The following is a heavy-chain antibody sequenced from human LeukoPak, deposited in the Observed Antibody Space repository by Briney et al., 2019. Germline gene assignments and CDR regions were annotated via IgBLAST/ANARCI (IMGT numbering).Heavy chain of an antibody. D-gene: IGHD2-2*01. J-gene: IGHJ5*02. V-gene: IGHV3-7*01. Sequence: PGGSLTLSCAASGFTFSNFWMSWVRQAPGKGLERVANIKQDGFEKYYVDSVRGRFTISRDNAKNSLSLQMNSLRAEDTAVYYCARDGCTSTTCSTLGGFSSWGQGTLVTVSS. CDR2: IKQDGFEK. CDR3: ARDGCTSTTCSTLGGFSS. CDR1: GFTFSNFW.